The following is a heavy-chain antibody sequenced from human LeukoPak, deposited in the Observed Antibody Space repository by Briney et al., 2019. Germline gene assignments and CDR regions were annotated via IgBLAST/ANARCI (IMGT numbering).Heavy chain of an antibody. Sequence: GGSLRLSCAASGFTFSDFWWEWFRKAPGKGLEWVANINKDGSDKFYIDSVTGRFSISRENAKNSLSLQMNSLRVDDTAVYYCARNQHLSRDIWGQRILVTVSS. CDR1: GFTFSDFW. J-gene: IGHJ4*02. V-gene: IGHV3-7*01. CDR2: INKDGSDK. CDR3: ARNQHLSRDI.